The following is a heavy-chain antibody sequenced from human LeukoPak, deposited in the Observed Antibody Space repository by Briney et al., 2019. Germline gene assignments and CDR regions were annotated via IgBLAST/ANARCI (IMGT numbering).Heavy chain of an antibody. CDR3: ARDCGGDCYLADFDAFDI. J-gene: IGHJ3*02. Sequence: GGSLRLSCAASGFTFSDYYMSWIRQAPGKGLEWVSYISSSGSTIYYADSVKGRFTISRDNAKNSLYLQMNSLRAEDTAVYYCARDCGGDCYLADFDAFDIWGQGTMVTASS. CDR2: ISSSGSTI. D-gene: IGHD2-21*02. CDR1: GFTFSDYY. V-gene: IGHV3-11*01.